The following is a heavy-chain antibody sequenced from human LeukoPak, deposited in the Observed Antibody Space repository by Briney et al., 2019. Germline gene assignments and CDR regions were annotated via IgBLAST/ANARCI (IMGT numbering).Heavy chain of an antibody. CDR3: AREQRSRGSPNDY. D-gene: IGHD1-26*01. V-gene: IGHV4-4*07. J-gene: IGHJ4*02. CDR1: GGSISIYY. CDR2: IYTSGST. Sequence: PSETLSLTCTVSGGSISIYYWSWIRQPAGKGLEWIGRIYTSGSTNYNPSLKSRVTMSVDTSKNQFSLKLSSVTAADTAVYYCAREQRSRGSPNDYWGQGTLVTVSS.